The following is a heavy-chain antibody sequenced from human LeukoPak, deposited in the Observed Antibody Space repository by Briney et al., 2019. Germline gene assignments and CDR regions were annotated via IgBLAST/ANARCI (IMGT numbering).Heavy chain of an antibody. CDR3: ATEDCYGSGNDY. D-gene: IGHD3-10*01. V-gene: IGHV3-21*01. J-gene: IGHJ4*02. Sequence: GGSLRLSCAASGFTFSGSTMKWVRQAPGKGLEWVSSISSSSYYIYYADSVKGRFTISRDNAKNSLYLQMNSLRAEDTAVYYCATEDCYGSGNDYWGQGTLVTVSS. CDR2: ISSSSYYI. CDR1: GFTFSGST.